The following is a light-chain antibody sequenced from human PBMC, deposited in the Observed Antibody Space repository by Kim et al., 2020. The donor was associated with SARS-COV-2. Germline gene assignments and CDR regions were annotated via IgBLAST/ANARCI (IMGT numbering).Light chain of an antibody. CDR3: QQYDNLLIT. Sequence: DIQMTQSPSSLSASVGDRVTITCQASQDISNYLNWYQQKPGKAPKLLIYDASNLETGFPSRFSGSGSGTDFTFTISSLQPEDIATYYCQQYDNLLITFGQGTRLEIK. CDR2: DAS. CDR1: QDISNY. J-gene: IGKJ5*01. V-gene: IGKV1-33*01.